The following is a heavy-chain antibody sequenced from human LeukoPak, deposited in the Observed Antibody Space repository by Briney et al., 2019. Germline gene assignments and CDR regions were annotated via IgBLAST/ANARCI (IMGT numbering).Heavy chain of an antibody. J-gene: IGHJ5*02. CDR3: ARGPPFDP. Sequence: GGSLRLSCAASGFTVSSNFMSWVRQAPGKGLEWVSIIYSGGVTNYADSVKGRFTLSRDNSKNTLFLQLNSLRAEDTAIYYCARGPPFDPWGQGTLVTVSS. V-gene: IGHV3-66*01. CDR2: IYSGGVT. CDR1: GFTVSSNF.